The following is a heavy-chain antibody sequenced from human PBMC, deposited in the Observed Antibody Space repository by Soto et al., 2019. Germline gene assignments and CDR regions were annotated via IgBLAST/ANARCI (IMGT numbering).Heavy chain of an antibody. CDR2: IKSKTDGGTT. J-gene: IGHJ6*02. CDR3: TTGLGVRGVISVKYYYYGMDV. D-gene: IGHD3-10*01. CDR1: GFTFSNAW. V-gene: IGHV3-15*07. Sequence: PGGSLRLSCAASGFTFSNAWMNWVRQAPGKGLEWVGRIKSKTDGGTTDYAAPVKGRFTISRDDSKNTLYLQMNSLKTEDTAVYYCTTGLGVRGVISVKYYYYGMDVWGQGTTVTVSS.